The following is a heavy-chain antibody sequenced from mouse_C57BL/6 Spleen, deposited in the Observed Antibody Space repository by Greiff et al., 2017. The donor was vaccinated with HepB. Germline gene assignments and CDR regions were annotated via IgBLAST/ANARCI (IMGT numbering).Heavy chain of an antibody. V-gene: IGHV1-64*01. J-gene: IGHJ2*01. Sequence: QVQLQQPGAELVKPGASVKLSCKASGYTFTSYWMHWVKQRPGQGLEWIGMIHPNSGSTNYNEKFKSKATLTVDKSSSTAYMQLSSLTSEDSAVYYCARATTVVKGYYFDYWGQGTTLTVSS. CDR1: GYTFTSYW. D-gene: IGHD1-1*01. CDR2: IHPNSGST. CDR3: ARATTVVKGYYFDY.